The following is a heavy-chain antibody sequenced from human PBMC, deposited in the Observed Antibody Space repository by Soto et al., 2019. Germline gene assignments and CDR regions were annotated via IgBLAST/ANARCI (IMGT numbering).Heavy chain of an antibody. Sequence: PGGSLRLSCVASGFTFSNYNMNWVRQAPGKGLEWVSHISGTGVYIHYADAVKGRFTISRDNAKSSVYLQMNSLRAEDTAVYYCARDGALKPFSYWGQGALATVSS. D-gene: IGHD3-10*01. J-gene: IGHJ4*02. CDR1: GFTFSNYN. V-gene: IGHV3-21*01. CDR2: ISGTGVYI. CDR3: ARDGALKPFSY.